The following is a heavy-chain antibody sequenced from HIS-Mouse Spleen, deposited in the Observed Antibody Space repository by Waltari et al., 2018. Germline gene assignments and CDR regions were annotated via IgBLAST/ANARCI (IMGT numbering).Heavy chain of an antibody. V-gene: IGHV3-53*02. CDR1: GFTVSSNY. CDR3: ARHYYYGSGSYYFDY. Sequence: EVQLVETGGGLIQPGGSLRLSCAASGFTVSSNYMSWVRKAPGEGQEWVSVIYSGGSTDYARAVKGRFTISRDNSKNTLYLPMNSLRAEDTAVYYCARHYYYGSGSYYFDYWGQGTLVTVSS. CDR2: IYSGGST. J-gene: IGHJ4*02. D-gene: IGHD3-10*01.